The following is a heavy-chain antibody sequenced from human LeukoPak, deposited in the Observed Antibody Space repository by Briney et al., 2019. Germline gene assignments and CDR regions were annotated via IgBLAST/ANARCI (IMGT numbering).Heavy chain of an antibody. CDR3: ARGLTPYSSSWVY. V-gene: IGHV3-21*01. CDR1: GFTFSSYS. Sequence: GVLRLSCAASGFTFSSYSMNWVRQAPGKGLEWVSSISSSSSYIYYADSVKGRFTISRDNAKNSLYLQMNSLRAEDTAVYYCARGLTPYSSSWVYWGQGTLVTVSS. D-gene: IGHD6-13*01. CDR2: ISSSSSYI. J-gene: IGHJ4*02.